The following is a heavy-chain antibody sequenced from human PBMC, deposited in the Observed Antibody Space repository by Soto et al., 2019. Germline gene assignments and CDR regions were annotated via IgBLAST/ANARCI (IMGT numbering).Heavy chain of an antibody. J-gene: IGHJ6*03. Sequence: PGESLKISCKGSGYSFTSYWIGWVRQMPRKGLEWMGIIYPGDSDTRYSPSFQGQVTISADKSISTAYLQWSSLKASDTAMYYCARHGGYCSSTSCHPKYYYYYYYMDVWGKGTTVTVSS. D-gene: IGHD2-2*01. CDR1: GYSFTSYW. CDR3: ARHGGYCSSTSCHPKYYYYYYYMDV. V-gene: IGHV5-51*01. CDR2: IYPGDSDT.